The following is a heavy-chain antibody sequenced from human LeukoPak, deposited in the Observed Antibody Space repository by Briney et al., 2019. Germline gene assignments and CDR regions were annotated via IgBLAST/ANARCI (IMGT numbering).Heavy chain of an antibody. Sequence: GGSLRLSCAASGFTFNDYYMSWIRQAPGKGLEWLSYINIGGTNTHYADSVKGRFTISRDNAKKSLYLEMNNLRAEDTAVYYCASDGAGFDTWGQGVLVTVSS. J-gene: IGHJ5*02. D-gene: IGHD5-24*01. V-gene: IGHV3-11*01. CDR2: INIGGTNT. CDR3: ASDGAGFDT. CDR1: GFTFNDYY.